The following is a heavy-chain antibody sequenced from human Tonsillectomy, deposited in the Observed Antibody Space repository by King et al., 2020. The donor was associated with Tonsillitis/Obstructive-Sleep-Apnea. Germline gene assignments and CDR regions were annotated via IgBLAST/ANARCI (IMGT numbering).Heavy chain of an antibody. CDR1: GFTFSTYP. CDR2: TSHDGSNK. Sequence: VQLVESGGGVVQPGRSLRLSCAASGFTFSTYPMHWVRQAPGKGLEWVALTSHDGSNKYYTDSVNGRFTISRDNSKNTLYLQMNSLRDEDTAVYYCARDSKPLGLTVATYGAPDYWGQGTLVTVSS. V-gene: IGHV3-30-3*01. CDR3: ARDSKPLGLTVATYGAPDY. J-gene: IGHJ4*02. D-gene: IGHD4-17*01.